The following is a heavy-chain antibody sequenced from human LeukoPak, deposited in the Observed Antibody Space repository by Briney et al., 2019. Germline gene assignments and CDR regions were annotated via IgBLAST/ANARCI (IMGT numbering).Heavy chain of an antibody. J-gene: IGHJ4*02. D-gene: IGHD4-17*01. CDR2: IYSGGST. Sequence: PGGSLRLSCAASGFTFSSNYMSWVRQAPGKGLEWVSVIYSGGSTYYADSVKGRFTISRDNSKNTLYLQMNSLRAEDTAVYYCARDTFYGDYAPHFDYWGQGTLVTVSS. V-gene: IGHV3-66*02. CDR3: ARDTFYGDYAPHFDY. CDR1: GFTFSSNY.